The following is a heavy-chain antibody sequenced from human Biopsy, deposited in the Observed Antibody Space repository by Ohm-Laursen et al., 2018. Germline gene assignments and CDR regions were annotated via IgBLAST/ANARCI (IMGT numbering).Heavy chain of an antibody. J-gene: IGHJ1*01. CDR3: AKGQDLRGGAEYFQH. V-gene: IGHV1-2*02. CDR2: INPHSGTT. D-gene: IGHD2-15*01. Sequence: GSSVKVSCKASGYTFTGQYLHWVRQVPGQGLEWMGWINPHSGTTKFAQDFQGRVTMTRDTSITTAYMELSRLRSDDTAVYYCAKGQDLRGGAEYFQHWGQGALVTVSS. CDR1: GYTFTGQY.